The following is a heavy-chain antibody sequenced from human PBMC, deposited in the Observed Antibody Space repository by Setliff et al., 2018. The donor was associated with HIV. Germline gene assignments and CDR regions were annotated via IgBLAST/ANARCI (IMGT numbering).Heavy chain of an antibody. CDR1: GGSFSGYY. J-gene: IGHJ6*03. V-gene: IGHV4-34*01. D-gene: IGHD5-12*01. CDR3: ARDDIVATRYYYYYYMDV. CDR2: INHSGST. Sequence: SETLSLTCAVYGGSFSGYYWSWIRQPPGKGLEWIGEINHSGSTNYNPSLKSRVTISVDTSKNQFSLKLNSVTAADAAVYYCARDDIVATRYYYYYYMDVWGKGTTVTVSS.